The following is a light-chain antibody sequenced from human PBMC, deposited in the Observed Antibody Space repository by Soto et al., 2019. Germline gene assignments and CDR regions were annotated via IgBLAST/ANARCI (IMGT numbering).Light chain of an antibody. CDR2: EDR. CDR3: QSYDSNFRGVT. J-gene: IGLJ2*01. CDR1: SGSIASNY. V-gene: IGLV6-57*04. Sequence: NFMLTQPHSVSESPGKTVIISCTRSSGSIASNYVQWYQQRPGSAPSTVIYEDRRRPSGVPDRFSGSIDTSSNSASLTISGLKTEDEADYYCQSYDSNFRGVTFGGGTKLTVL.